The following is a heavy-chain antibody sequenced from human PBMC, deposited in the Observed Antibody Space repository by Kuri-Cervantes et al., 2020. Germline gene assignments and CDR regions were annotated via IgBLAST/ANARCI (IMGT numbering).Heavy chain of an antibody. Sequence: GGSLRLSCAASGFTFSSYEMNWVRQAPGKGLEWVSYISSSGSTIYYAASVKGRFTISRDNSKNTLYLQMNSLRAEDTAVYYCAKEGSWSGWPMEYFQHWGQGTLVTVSS. CDR2: ISSSGSTI. J-gene: IGHJ1*01. V-gene: IGHV3-48*03. CDR3: AKEGSWSGWPMEYFQH. D-gene: IGHD6-19*01. CDR1: GFTFSSYE.